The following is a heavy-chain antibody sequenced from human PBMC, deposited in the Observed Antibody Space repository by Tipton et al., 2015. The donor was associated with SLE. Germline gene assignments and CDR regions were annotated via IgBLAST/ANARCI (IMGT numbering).Heavy chain of an antibody. V-gene: IGHV4-38-2*01. CDR3: AGGAAAADWYFQP. D-gene: IGHD6-13*01. J-gene: IGHJ1*01. CDR1: GYSISSGYY. CDR2: INPSGGT. Sequence: TLSLTCAGSGYSISSGYYWGWIRQPPGKGAEWIGSINPSGGTYYNPSLTRRVTISVDTSKNRFSLKLSSVTAADTAVYYCAGGAAAADWYFQPWGQGTLVPVSS.